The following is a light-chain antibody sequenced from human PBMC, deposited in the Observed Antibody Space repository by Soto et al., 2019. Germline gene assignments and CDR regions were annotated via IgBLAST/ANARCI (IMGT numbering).Light chain of an antibody. CDR2: STF. CDR1: QSVSSSY. V-gene: IGKV3-20*01. J-gene: IGKJ1*01. Sequence: EAVLTQSPGTLSLSPGERATLSCRASQSVSSSYLAWYQQKPGQPPRLLIYSTFSRATGIPDRFNGSGSGTDFTLTISRLEPEDFAVYYCQHYGDSLWTFGQGTKVEIK. CDR3: QHYGDSLWT.